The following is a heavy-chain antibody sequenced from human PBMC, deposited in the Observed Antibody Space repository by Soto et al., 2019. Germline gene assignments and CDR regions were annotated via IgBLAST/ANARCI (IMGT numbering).Heavy chain of an antibody. J-gene: IGHJ5*02. Sequence: SETLSLTCTVSGASISGFYWSWIRKPAGKGLEWIGRIYATGTTDYNPSLKSRVMMSVDTSTKQFSLKLRSVTAADTAVYYCVRDGTKTLRDWFDPWGQGISVTVSS. CDR1: GASISGFY. V-gene: IGHV4-4*07. D-gene: IGHD1-1*01. CDR2: IYATGTT. CDR3: VRDGTKTLRDWFDP.